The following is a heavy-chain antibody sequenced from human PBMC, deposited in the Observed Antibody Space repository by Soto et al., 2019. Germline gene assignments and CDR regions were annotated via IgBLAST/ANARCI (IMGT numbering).Heavy chain of an antibody. V-gene: IGHV3-23*01. CDR2: ISSGGDIT. D-gene: IGHD2-21*01. J-gene: IGHJ3*02. CDR3: ATDQRGLGIAGYDAFDI. Sequence: EVQLLQSGGGLVQPGGSLRLSCAASGFSFTNYAFNWVGQAPGKGLEWVSTISSGGDITYYAESVKGRFTSSRDNSRNTLYVQMNSLRVDDTAVYYCATDQRGLGIAGYDAFDIWGQGTMVTVSS. CDR1: GFSFTNYA.